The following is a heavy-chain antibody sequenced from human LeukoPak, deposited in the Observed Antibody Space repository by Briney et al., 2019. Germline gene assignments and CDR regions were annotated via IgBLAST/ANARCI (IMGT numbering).Heavy chain of an antibody. CDR2: ISSSGNTM. J-gene: IGHJ4*02. V-gene: IGHV3-11*01. CDR3: ARDKDRNFDY. CDR1: GVTFSDYY. Sequence: GGSLRLSCAASGVTFSDYYMSWIRQAPGKGLEWVSYISSSGNTMYYADSVKGRFTISRDNAKNSLYLQMNSLRAEDTAVYYCARDKDRNFDYWGQGTLVTASS.